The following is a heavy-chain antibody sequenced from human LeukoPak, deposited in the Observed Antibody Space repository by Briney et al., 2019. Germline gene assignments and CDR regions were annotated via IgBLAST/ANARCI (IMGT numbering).Heavy chain of an antibody. CDR2: IYTSGST. V-gene: IGHV4-61*02. Sequence: SETLYLTCTLSGGSISSGSSYWRWIRHHARKGLEWIGRIYTSGSTNYNPSLKSRVTISVDTSKNQFSLKLSSVTAADTAVYYCARVPYSYGPFDYWGQGTLVTVSS. CDR3: ARVPYSYGPFDY. J-gene: IGHJ4*02. D-gene: IGHD5-18*01. CDR1: GGSISSGSSY.